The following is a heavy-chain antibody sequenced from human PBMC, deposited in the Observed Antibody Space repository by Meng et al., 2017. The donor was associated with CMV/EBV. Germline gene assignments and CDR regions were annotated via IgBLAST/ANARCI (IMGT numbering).Heavy chain of an antibody. V-gene: IGHV4-34*01. Sequence: EPLSLTCAVYVGSFSGYSWTWIRQSPAKGLEWIGNIKDTGTTNYNPSLKSRVSILVDTSKNQFSLKLKSVTGADTAIYYCARGAPGYWGQGTLVTVSS. J-gene: IGHJ4*02. CDR1: VGSFSGYS. CDR3: ARGAPGY. CDR2: IKDTGTT.